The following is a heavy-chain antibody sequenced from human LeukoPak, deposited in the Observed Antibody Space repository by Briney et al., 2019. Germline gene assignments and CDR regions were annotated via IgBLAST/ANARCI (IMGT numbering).Heavy chain of an antibody. CDR2: TSPYDDNP. CDR1: GYRFSNFG. CDR3: AKVEPPIVAGARGDAFEI. Sequence: ASVKVSCKASGYRFSNFGITWVRQAPGQGLEWMGWTSPYDDNPEYAKKFQGRVTMTTDTSTSTAYMELRSLRPDDTAMYYCAKVEPPIVAGARGDAFEIWGQGTLVTVSS. D-gene: IGHD1-26*01. J-gene: IGHJ3*02. V-gene: IGHV1-18*04.